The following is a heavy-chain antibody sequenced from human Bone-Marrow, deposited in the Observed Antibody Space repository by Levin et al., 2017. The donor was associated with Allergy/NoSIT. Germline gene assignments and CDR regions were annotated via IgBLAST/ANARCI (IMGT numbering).Heavy chain of an antibody. J-gene: IGHJ4*02. V-gene: IGHV4-34*01. D-gene: IGHD3-10*01. CDR3: ARGLYYFASGSPKGFDY. CDR2: INQSGST. CDR1: GGSFSGYY. Sequence: SCAVSGGSFSGYYWSWIRQSPEKGLEWLGEINQSGSTNYRLSLKSRLTVSVDKSKSQFSLNLKSVTAADTALYYCARGLYYFASGSPKGFDYWGQGILVSVSS.